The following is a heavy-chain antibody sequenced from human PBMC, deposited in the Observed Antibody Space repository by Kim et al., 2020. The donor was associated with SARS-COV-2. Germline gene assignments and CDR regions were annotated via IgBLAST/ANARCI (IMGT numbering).Heavy chain of an antibody. J-gene: IGHJ4*02. D-gene: IGHD3-10*01. CDR1: GGSISSSSYY. CDR2: TRYSGST. Sequence: SETLSLTCTVSGGSISSSSYYWGWIRQPPGKGLEWIGSTRYSGSTYYNPSLKSRVTISVDTSKNQFSLKLNSVTAADTAVYYCARHNGVYVSGSYDNFWGEGIQVTVSS. CDR3: ARHNGVYVSGSYDNF. V-gene: IGHV4-39*01.